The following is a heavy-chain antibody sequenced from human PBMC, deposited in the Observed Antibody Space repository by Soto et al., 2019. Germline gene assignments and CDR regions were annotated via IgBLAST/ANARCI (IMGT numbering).Heavy chain of an antibody. D-gene: IGHD3-10*01. CDR1: GYTFTSYA. J-gene: IGHJ3*02. CDR3: ARDAEYYGSGSRDAFDI. CDR2: INAGTGNT. V-gene: IGHV1-3*01. Sequence: QVQLVQSGAEVKKPGASVKVSCKASGYTFTSYAMHWVRQAPGQRLEWMGWINAGTGNTKYSQKFQGRVTITRDTSASTAYMELSSLRSEDTAVYYCARDAEYYGSGSRDAFDIWGQGTMVTVSS.